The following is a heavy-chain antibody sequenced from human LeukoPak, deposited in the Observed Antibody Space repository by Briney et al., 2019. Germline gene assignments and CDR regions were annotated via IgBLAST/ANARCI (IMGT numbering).Heavy chain of an antibody. J-gene: IGHJ6*02. D-gene: IGHD2-2*02. Sequence: GGSLRLSCAASGFTVSSNYMSWVRQAPGKGLEWVSVIYSGGSTYYADSVKGRFTISRDNSKNTLYLQMNSLRAEDTAVYYRARAECSSTSCYNYYGMDVWAKGPRSPSP. CDR1: GFTVSSNY. V-gene: IGHV3-66*01. CDR2: IYSGGST. CDR3: ARAECSSTSCYNYYGMDV.